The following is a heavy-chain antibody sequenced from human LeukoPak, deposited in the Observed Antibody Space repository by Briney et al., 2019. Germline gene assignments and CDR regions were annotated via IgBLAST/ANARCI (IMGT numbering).Heavy chain of an antibody. V-gene: IGHV3-23*01. CDR1: RFSFSTFA. D-gene: IGHD2-2*01. CDR2: IGGSGGST. Sequence: GGSLRLSCAASRFSFSTFAMNWVAPAPGQGLEWVSTIGGSGGSTYYADSVKGRVTISRDNSKNTLYLQMHSLRAEDTAVYYCTRQDIVVVPAAMVYYYYGMDVWGQGTTVTVSS. J-gene: IGHJ6*02. CDR3: TRQDIVVVPAAMVYYYYGMDV.